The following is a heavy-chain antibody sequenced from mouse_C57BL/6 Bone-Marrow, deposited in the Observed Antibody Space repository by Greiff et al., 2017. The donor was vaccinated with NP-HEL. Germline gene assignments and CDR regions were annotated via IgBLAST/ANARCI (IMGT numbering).Heavy chain of an antibody. CDR3: AYYGSSFWYFDV. CDR2: IYPGGGYT. Sequence: VQLVESGAELVRPGTSVKMSCKASGYTFTNFWIGWAKQRPGHGLEWIGDIYPGGGYTNYNEKFKGKATLTADKSSSTAYMQFSSLTSEDSAIYYCAYYGSSFWYFDVWGTGTTVTFSS. D-gene: IGHD1-1*01. J-gene: IGHJ1*03. CDR1: GYTFTNFW. V-gene: IGHV1-63*01.